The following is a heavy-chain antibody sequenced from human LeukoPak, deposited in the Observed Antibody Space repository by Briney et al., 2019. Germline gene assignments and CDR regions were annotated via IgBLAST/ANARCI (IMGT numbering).Heavy chain of an antibody. CDR2: IIPIFGTA. CDR1: GYTFTSYD. D-gene: IGHD4/OR15-4a*01. J-gene: IGHJ3*02. V-gene: IGHV1-69*13. CDR3: ARGTLHVLSFDI. Sequence: SVKVSCKASGYTFTSYDISWVRQAPGQGLEWMGGIIPIFGTANYAQKFQGRVTITADESTSTAYMELSSLRSEDTAVYYCARGTLHVLSFDIWGQGTMVTVSS.